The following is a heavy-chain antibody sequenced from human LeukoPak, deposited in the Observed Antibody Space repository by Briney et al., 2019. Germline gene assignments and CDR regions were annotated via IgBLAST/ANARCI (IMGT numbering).Heavy chain of an antibody. Sequence: PGGSLRLSCAASGFTFSSYSMNWVRQAPGKGLEWVSYISSSSSTIYYADSVKGRFTISRDNAKNSLYLQTNSLRAEDTAVYYCARGSRNSFDYWGQGTLVTVSS. CDR1: GFTFSSYS. V-gene: IGHV3-48*04. J-gene: IGHJ4*02. D-gene: IGHD6-13*01. CDR2: ISSSSSTI. CDR3: ARGSRNSFDY.